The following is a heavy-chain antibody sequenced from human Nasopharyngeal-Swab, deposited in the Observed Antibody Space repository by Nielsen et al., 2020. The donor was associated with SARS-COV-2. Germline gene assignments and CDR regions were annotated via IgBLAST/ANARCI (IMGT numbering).Heavy chain of an antibody. CDR1: GFTFSSYS. D-gene: IGHD5-12*01. CDR2: ISSSSSYI. CDR3: ARGVATAPGDY. V-gene: IGHV3-21*01. Sequence: GESLKISCAASGFTFSSYSMNWVRQAPGKGLEWVSSISSSSSYIYYADSVKGRFTISRDNAKNSLYLQMNSLSAEDTAVYYCARGVATAPGDYWGQGTLVTVSS. J-gene: IGHJ4*02.